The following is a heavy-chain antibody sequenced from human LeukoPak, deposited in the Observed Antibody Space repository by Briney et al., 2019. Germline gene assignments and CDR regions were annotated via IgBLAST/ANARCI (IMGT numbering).Heavy chain of an antibody. Sequence: GGSLRLFCAASGDTFSNYSMSWVRQAPAKGLEWVSGISGSGGSTYYIEFVRGRFTISRDNSQNISYFEIYSQRAEETAVYSCVCNRGRDSQQAGDYWGQGTLVTVSS. CDR1: GDTFSNYS. D-gene: IGHD5-24*01. CDR3: VCNRGRDSQQAGDY. CDR2: ISGSGGST. V-gene: IGHV3-23*01. J-gene: IGHJ4*02.